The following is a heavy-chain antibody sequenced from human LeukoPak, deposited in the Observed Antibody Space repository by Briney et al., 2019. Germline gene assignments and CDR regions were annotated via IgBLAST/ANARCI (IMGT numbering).Heavy chain of an antibody. CDR2: IYYSGST. Sequence: SETLSLTCTVSGGSISSYYWSWIRQPPGKGLEWIGYIYYSGSTNYNPSLESRATISIDTSKSQFSLKLSSVTAADTAVYYCARSITMIVVAPGGAFDIWGQGTMVTVSS. V-gene: IGHV4-59*01. CDR3: ARSITMIVVAPGGAFDI. CDR1: GGSISSYY. J-gene: IGHJ3*02. D-gene: IGHD3-22*01.